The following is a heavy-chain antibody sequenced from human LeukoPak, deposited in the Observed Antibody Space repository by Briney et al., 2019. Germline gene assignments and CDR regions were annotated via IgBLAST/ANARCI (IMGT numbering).Heavy chain of an antibody. CDR2: IYYSGST. Sequence: SETLSLTCTVSGGSISNYYWNWIRQPPGKGLEWIGYIYYSGSTNYNPSLKSRVTISVDTSKNQFSLKLSSVTAADTAVYYCARGNYYDSSGYYSRVGFFDYWGQGTLVTVSS. CDR1: GGSISNYY. CDR3: ARGNYYDSSGYYSRVGFFDY. J-gene: IGHJ4*02. D-gene: IGHD3-22*01. V-gene: IGHV4-59*01.